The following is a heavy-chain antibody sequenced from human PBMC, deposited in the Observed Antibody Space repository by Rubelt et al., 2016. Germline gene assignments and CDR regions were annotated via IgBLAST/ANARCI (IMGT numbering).Heavy chain of an antibody. Sequence: EVQLVESGGGLIQPGGSLRLSCAASGFTVSSNYMSWVRQAPGKGLEWVSVIYSGGSTYCGDFVKCVFTFSWDNSKNTVYLQMNSVRVGDTAVYDWAGYSKRNNAFDVCGQGRMVTVSS. V-gene: IGHV3-53*01. CDR1: GFTVSSNY. CDR3: AGYSKRNNAFDV. J-gene: IGHJ3*01. D-gene: IGHD5-18*01. CDR2: IYSGGST.